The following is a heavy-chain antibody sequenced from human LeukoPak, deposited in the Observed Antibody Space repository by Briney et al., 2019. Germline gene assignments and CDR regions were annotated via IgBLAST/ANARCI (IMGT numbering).Heavy chain of an antibody. Sequence: ASVKVSCKASGYTFTSYDINWVRQATGQGLEWMGWINPNSGGTNYAQKLQGRVTMTRDTSISTAYMELSRLRSDDTAVYCCASAKQLVDYWGQGTLVTVSS. J-gene: IGHJ4*02. CDR2: INPNSGGT. D-gene: IGHD6-6*01. CDR3: ASAKQLVDY. CDR1: GYTFTSYD. V-gene: IGHV1-2*02.